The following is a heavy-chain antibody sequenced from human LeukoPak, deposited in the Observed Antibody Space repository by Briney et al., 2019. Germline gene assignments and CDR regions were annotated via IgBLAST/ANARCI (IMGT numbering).Heavy chain of an antibody. Sequence: GASVKVSCKASGYTFTGYYIHWVRQAPGQGLEWMGWVNPNSGGTKYAQKFQGRVTMTRDTSISTAYMELSSLRSDDTAVYYCVRDGILWFGELYHRDDAFDFWGQGTMVTVSS. CDR3: VRDGILWFGELYHRDDAFDF. D-gene: IGHD3-10*01. V-gene: IGHV1-2*02. J-gene: IGHJ3*01. CDR2: VNPNSGGT. CDR1: GYTFTGYY.